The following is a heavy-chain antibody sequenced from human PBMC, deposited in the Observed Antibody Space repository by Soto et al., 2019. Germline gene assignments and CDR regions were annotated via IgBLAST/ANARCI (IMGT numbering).Heavy chain of an antibody. CDR3: ARDGAISGCFDY. D-gene: IGHD6-19*01. CDR2: ISTTSSTI. V-gene: IGHV3-48*02. CDR1: GFTFSSFS. Sequence: EVQLVESGGGLVQPGGSLRLSCVAYGFTFSSFSMNWVRQSPGKGLEWVSYISTTSSTIHYADSVKGRFTISRDNAKNSLYLQMISLRDEDTAVYYCARDGAISGCFDYWGQGTLVTVSS. J-gene: IGHJ4*02.